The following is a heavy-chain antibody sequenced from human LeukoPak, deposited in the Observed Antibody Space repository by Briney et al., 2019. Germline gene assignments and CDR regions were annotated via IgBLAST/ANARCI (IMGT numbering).Heavy chain of an antibody. CDR1: GYTFTGYY. CDR2: INPNSGGT. J-gene: IGHJ4*02. V-gene: IGHV1-2*02. Sequence: ASVKVSCKASGYTFTGYYMHWVRQAPGQGLEWMGWINPNSGGTNYAQKFQGRVTMTRDTSISTAYMELSRLRSDDTAVYYCARDSNFWSGYGYWGQGTLVTVSS. CDR3: ARDSNFWSGYGY. D-gene: IGHD3-3*01.